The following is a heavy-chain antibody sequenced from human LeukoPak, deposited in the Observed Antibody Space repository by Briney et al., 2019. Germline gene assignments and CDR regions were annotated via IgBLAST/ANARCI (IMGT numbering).Heavy chain of an antibody. D-gene: IGHD3-10*01. CDR3: AKVTYGSGTYGAFDS. CDR2: ISYDGSNK. CDR1: GFTFSNYG. V-gene: IGHV3-30*18. Sequence: PGGSLRLSCAASGFTFSNYGMHRVRQAPGKGLEWVALISYDGSNKYYADSVKGRFTISRDNSENTLYLQMNSLRAEDTAVYYCAKVTYGSGTYGAFDSWGQGTLVTVSS. J-gene: IGHJ4*02.